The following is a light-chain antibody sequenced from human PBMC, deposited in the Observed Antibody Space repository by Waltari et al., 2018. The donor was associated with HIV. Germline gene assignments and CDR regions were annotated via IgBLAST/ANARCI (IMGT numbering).Light chain of an antibody. CDR2: KDS. V-gene: IGLV3-27*01. J-gene: IGLJ3*02. CDR1: VLAKKY. Sequence: SYELTQPSSVSVSPGQTARITCSGDVLAKKYARWFQQKPGQDPVLVIYKDSERPSGIPERFSGSSSGTTVTLTISGAQVEDEAHYYCYSAADNDLRVFGGGTKLTVL. CDR3: YSAADNDLRV.